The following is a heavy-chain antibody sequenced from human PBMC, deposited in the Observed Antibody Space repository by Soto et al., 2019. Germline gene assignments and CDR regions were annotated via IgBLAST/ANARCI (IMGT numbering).Heavy chain of an antibody. J-gene: IGHJ4*02. Sequence: VASVKVSCKASGYTFTGYYMHWVRQAPGQGLEWMGWINPNSGGTNYAQKFQGRVTMTRDTSISTAYMELSRLRSDDTAVYYCASTYSSSIGPSDYWGQGTLVTVSS. D-gene: IGHD6-6*01. CDR3: ASTYSSSIGPSDY. V-gene: IGHV1-2*02. CDR2: INPNSGGT. CDR1: GYTFTGYY.